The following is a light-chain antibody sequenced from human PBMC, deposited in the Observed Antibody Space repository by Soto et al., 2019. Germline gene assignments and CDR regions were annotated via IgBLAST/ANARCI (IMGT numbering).Light chain of an antibody. V-gene: IGKV3-20*01. CDR2: GAS. J-gene: IGKJ1*01. Sequence: IVLTQTPGTLSLSPGERATPSCRASQSVSSSYLAWYQQKPGQAPRLLFYGASTGATGLPARFSGSGSGTDFTLTISRLEPEDFAVYYCQQYGSSGTFGQGTKVDIK. CDR1: QSVSSSY. CDR3: QQYGSSGT.